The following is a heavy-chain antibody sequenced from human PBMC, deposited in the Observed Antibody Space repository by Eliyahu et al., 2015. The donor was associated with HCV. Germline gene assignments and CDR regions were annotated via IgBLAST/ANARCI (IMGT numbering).Heavy chain of an antibody. CDR1: GGSIXPYY. CDR2: NPYSAST. Sequence: QVQLQESGPGLVKPSETLSLTCXVPGGSIXPYYWSWIRXPPGKGLXXIGYNPYSASTKYNPSLKSRVTISIDTSKNQFSLNLTSVTAADTAVYYCASGGGGIAVAGTGGWFDPWGQGTLVTVSS. D-gene: IGHD6-19*01. CDR3: ASGGGGIAVAGTGGWFDP. J-gene: IGHJ5*02. V-gene: IGHV4-59*01.